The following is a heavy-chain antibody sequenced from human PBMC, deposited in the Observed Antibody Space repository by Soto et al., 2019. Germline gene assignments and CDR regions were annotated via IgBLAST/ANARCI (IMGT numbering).Heavy chain of an antibody. J-gene: IGHJ5*02. CDR2: MYHSGTT. V-gene: IGHV4-59*08. CDR3: ARLPAVSGSLAWFDP. CDR1: GGSISTHY. D-gene: IGHD3-10*01. Sequence: SETLSLTCTVSGGSISTHYWTWIRQPPGKGLEWIAYMYHSGTTNYNPSLKSRATISVDTSKNQLSLNLYSVTAADTALYYCARLPAVSGSLAWFDPWVQGPLVSVS.